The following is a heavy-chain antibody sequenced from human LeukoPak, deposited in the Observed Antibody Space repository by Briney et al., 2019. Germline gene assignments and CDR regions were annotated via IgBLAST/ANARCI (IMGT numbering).Heavy chain of an antibody. CDR1: GFTFSSYA. V-gene: IGHV3-23*01. CDR2: ISGRGGST. Sequence: GGSLRLSCAASGFTFSSYAMSWVRQAPGKGLEWVSAISGRGGSTYYADSVKGRFTISRDNSRNTLYLQMNSLRAEDTAVYYCAKPTGVNTVTAPFEYWGQGTLGTVSS. J-gene: IGHJ4*02. D-gene: IGHD4-17*01. CDR3: AKPTGVNTVTAPFEY.